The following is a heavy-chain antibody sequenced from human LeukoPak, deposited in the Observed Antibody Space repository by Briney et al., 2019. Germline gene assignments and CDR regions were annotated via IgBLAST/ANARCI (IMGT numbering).Heavy chain of an antibody. Sequence: ASVKVSCKASGYTFTGYYMHWVRQAPGQGLEWMGWINPNSGGTNYAQKFQGRVTMTRDTSINTAYMELSRLRSDDTAVYFCASEIYCTNGVCYLKDAFDIWGQGTMVTVPS. J-gene: IGHJ3*02. CDR2: INPNSGGT. D-gene: IGHD2-8*01. CDR3: ASEIYCTNGVCYLKDAFDI. CDR1: GYTFTGYY. V-gene: IGHV1-2*02.